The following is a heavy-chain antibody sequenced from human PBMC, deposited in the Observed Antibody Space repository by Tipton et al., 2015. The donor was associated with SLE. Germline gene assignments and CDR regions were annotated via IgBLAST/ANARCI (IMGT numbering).Heavy chain of an antibody. CDR1: GDTIDGNTYF. D-gene: IGHD6-19*01. CDR2: IHYNGHS. Sequence: TLSLTCTVSGDTIDGNTYFWDWIRQPPGKGLEWIGNIHYNGHSDYNPSLKSQITMSVDTSKNQFSLEWRSVTAADTAVYYCVGEKGWYADVYWGQGTLVTVSS. V-gene: IGHV4-39*07. J-gene: IGHJ4*02. CDR3: VGEKGWYADVY.